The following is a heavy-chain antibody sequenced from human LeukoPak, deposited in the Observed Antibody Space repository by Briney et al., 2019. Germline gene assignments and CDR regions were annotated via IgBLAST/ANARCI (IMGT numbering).Heavy chain of an antibody. CDR1: GFNFDDYG. D-gene: IGHD6-19*01. J-gene: IGHJ4*02. CDR3: ARVMSSGWYVDY. V-gene: IGHV3-20*04. CDR2: INWSGSST. Sequence: GGSLRLSCAASGFNFDDYGMTWVRQAPGRGLEWVSGINWSGSSTNYADSVKGRFTISRDNAKNSLYLQMNSLRAEDTAVYYCARVMSSGWYVDYWGQGTLVTVSS.